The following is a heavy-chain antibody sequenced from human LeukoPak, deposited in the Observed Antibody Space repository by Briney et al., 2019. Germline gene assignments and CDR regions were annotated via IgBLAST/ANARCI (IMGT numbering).Heavy chain of an antibody. CDR1: GGSISSYY. CDR2: IYYSGST. CDR3: ARSGGGYSYYYYYGMDV. D-gene: IGHD5-24*01. Sequence: SETQSLTCTVSGGSISSYYWSWIRQPPGKGLEWIGYIYYSGSTNYNPSLKSRVTMSVDTSKNQFSLKLSSVTAADTAVYYCARSGGGYSYYYYYGMDVWGQGTTVTVSS. J-gene: IGHJ6*02. V-gene: IGHV4-59*01.